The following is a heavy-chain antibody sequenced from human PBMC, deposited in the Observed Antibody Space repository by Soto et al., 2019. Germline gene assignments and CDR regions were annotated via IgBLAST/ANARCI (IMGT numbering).Heavy chain of an antibody. CDR1: GFTFSSYS. J-gene: IGHJ5*02. V-gene: IGHV3-21*01. D-gene: IGHD2-2*01. Sequence: GGSLRLSCAASGFTFSSYSMNWVRQAPGKGLEWVSSISSSSSYIYYADSVKGRFTISRDNAKNSLYLQMNSLRAEDTAVYYCARDLLSIVVVPAAKGEWFDPWGQGTLVTVSS. CDR2: ISSSSSYI. CDR3: ARDLLSIVVVPAAKGEWFDP.